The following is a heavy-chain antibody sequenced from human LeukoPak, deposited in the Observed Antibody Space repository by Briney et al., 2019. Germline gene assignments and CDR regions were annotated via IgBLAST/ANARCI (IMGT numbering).Heavy chain of an antibody. Sequence: GASVKLSCKCSGYTLTELSMRWVRQALGKGLAWMGGFDPAAGDTTYAQKFQGRVTMTEDTSTDTAYMELRSLRSEDTAVYYCATALSGSFGYWGQGTLVTVSS. CDR3: ATALSGSFGY. CDR1: GYTLTELS. V-gene: IGHV1-24*01. J-gene: IGHJ4*02. CDR2: FDPAAGDT. D-gene: IGHD3-10*01.